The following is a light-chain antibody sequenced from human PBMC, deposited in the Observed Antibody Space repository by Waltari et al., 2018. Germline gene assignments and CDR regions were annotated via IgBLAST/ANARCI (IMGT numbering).Light chain of an antibody. V-gene: IGLV1-44*01. CDR1: SSNIGSNT. CDR2: SNN. CDR3: AAWDDSLNGPV. J-gene: IGLJ3*02. Sequence: QSVLTHPPSASGTPGQRVTISCSGSSSNIGSNTVNWYQKFPGTAPKLLIYSNNQRPSGVPDRFSGSKSGTSASLAISGLQSEDEADYYCAAWDDSLNGPVFGGGTKLTVL.